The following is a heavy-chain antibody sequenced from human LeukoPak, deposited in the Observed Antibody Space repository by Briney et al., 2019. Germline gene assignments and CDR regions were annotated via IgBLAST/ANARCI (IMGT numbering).Heavy chain of an antibody. V-gene: IGHV3-23*01. CDR1: GFTFSSYA. Sequence: PGGSLRLSCAASGFTFSSYAMSWVRQAPGKGLEWVSAISGSGGSTYYADSVKGRFTISRDNSKNTLYLQMNSLRTEDTALYYCAKARGVPAAIPPWYYYGMDVWGQGTTVTVSS. CDR3: AKARGVPAAIPPWYYYGMDV. CDR2: ISGSGGST. D-gene: IGHD2-2*01. J-gene: IGHJ6*02.